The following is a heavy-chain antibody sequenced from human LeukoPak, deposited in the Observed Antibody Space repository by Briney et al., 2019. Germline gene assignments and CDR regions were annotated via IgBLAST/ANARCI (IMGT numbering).Heavy chain of an antibody. CDR2: IYPGDSDT. V-gene: IGHV5-51*01. CDR1: GNSFTSYW. Sequence: GESLKISCKGSGNSFTSYWIGWVRQMPGKGLEWMGIIYPGDSDTRYSPSFQGQVTISADKSISTAYLQWSSLKASDTAMYYCARPKEYGDFLDAFDIWGQGTMVTVSS. CDR3: ARPKEYGDFLDAFDI. J-gene: IGHJ3*02. D-gene: IGHD4-17*01.